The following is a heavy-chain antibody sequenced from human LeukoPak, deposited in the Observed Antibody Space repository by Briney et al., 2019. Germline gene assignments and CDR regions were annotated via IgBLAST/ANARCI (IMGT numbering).Heavy chain of an antibody. CDR3: ARVTYFDSSGYSH. CDR1: GFTFSSYN. V-gene: IGHV3-21*01. J-gene: IGHJ4*02. D-gene: IGHD3-22*01. CDR2: ISSSSNYI. Sequence: GGSLRLSCAASGFTFSSYNMNWVRLAPGKGLEWVSSISSSSNYIYYADSVKGRFTISRDNAKNSLYLQMNSLRAEDTAVYYCARVTYFDSSGYSHWGQGTLVTVSS.